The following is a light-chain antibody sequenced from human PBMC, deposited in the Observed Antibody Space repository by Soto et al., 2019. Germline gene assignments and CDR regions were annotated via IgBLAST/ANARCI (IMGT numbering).Light chain of an antibody. CDR2: KAS. Sequence: DIQMTQSPSTLSASVGDRVTITCRASESISSWLAWYQQKPGKAPKLLIYKASNLESGVPSRFSGSGSGTEFTLTNSSLQPDDFATYYCQQYKSYSRTFGQGTKVEIK. CDR3: QQYKSYSRT. J-gene: IGKJ1*01. CDR1: ESISSW. V-gene: IGKV1-5*03.